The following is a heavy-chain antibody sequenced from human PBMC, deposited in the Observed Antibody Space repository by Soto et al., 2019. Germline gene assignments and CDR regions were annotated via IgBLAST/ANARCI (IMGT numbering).Heavy chain of an antibody. D-gene: IGHD1-1*01. Sequence: PGGSLRLSCAASGFTFSNYAMNWVRQAPGKGLEWVALTSYDGNNEYYTDSLKGRFTISRDNSKNTLFLQMNSPRPEDTAVYYCAKDKGVFNWAASYFDYWGQGALVTVSS. CDR3: AKDKGVFNWAASYFDY. J-gene: IGHJ4*02. V-gene: IGHV3-30*18. CDR1: GFTFSNYA. CDR2: TSYDGNNE.